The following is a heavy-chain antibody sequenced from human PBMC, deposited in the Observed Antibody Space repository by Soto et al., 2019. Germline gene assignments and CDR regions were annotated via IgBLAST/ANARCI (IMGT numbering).Heavy chain of an antibody. J-gene: IGHJ4*02. CDR1: GFSLSTNLVG. CDR2: IYWDDEK. D-gene: IGHD3-22*01. CDR3: AHRPNNLDSSAFSH. Sequence: QITLKESGPTQVEATQTLTLTCSFSGFSLSTNLVGVGWIRQSPGKALEWLALIYWDDEKRYNPSLRSRLTITRDTSKNQVVLTVTDMNPVDTATYYCAHRPNNLDSSAFSHWGQGTLVTVSS. V-gene: IGHV2-5*02.